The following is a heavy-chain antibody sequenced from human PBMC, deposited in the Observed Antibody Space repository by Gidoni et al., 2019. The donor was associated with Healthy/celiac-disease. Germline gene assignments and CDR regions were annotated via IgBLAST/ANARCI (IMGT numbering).Heavy chain of an antibody. Sequence: QVQLVQSGAEVKKPGYSVKVPCKASGGTFSSYAISWVRQAPGQGLEWMGGSIPIFGTANYAQKFQGRVTITADESTSTAYMELSSLRSEDTAVYYCAGVAARPGGFQHWGQGTLVTVSS. V-gene: IGHV1-69*01. CDR3: AGVAARPGGFQH. D-gene: IGHD6-6*01. J-gene: IGHJ1*01. CDR2: SIPIFGTA. CDR1: GGTFSSYA.